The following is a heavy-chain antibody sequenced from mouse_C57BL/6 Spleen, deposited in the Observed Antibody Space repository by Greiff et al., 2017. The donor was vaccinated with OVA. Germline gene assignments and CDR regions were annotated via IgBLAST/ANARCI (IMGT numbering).Heavy chain of an antibody. V-gene: IGHV5-9-1*02. D-gene: IGHD1-1*01. CDR3: TRAPLLRSYYFDY. J-gene: IGHJ2*01. CDR1: GFTFSSYA. Sequence: EVKLMESGEGLVKPGGSLKLSCAASGFTFSSYAMSWVRQTPEKRLEWVAYISSGGDYIYYADTVKGRFTISRDNARNTLYLQMSSLKSEDTAMYYCTRAPLLRSYYFDYWGQGTTLTVSS. CDR2: ISSGGDYI.